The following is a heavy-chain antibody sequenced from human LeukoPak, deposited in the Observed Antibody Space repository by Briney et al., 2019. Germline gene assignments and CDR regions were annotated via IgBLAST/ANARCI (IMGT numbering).Heavy chain of an antibody. CDR1: GGSLSSYY. D-gene: IGHD6-13*01. CDR2: IYYSGST. CDR3: ARWGAAAGRAFNYFDY. Sequence: SETLSLTCTVSGGSLSSYYWSWIRQPPGKGLEWIGYIYYSGSTNYNPSLKSRVTISVDTSKNQFSLKLSSVTAADTAVYYCARWGAAAGRAFNYFDYWGQGTLVTVSS. V-gene: IGHV4-59*08. J-gene: IGHJ4*02.